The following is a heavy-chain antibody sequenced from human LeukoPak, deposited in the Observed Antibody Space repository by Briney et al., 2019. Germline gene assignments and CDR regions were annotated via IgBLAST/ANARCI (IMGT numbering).Heavy chain of an antibody. Sequence: GGSLRLSCAASGLTFSSYGMHWVRQAPGKGLEWVAFIRNDGLNKYYVDSVKGRFTLSRDNSKNTLYLKMNSLRGEDTAVYSCARGETARRGAFDYWGQGTLVTVSS. D-gene: IGHD3-10*01. CDR2: IRNDGLNK. CDR1: GLTFSSYG. V-gene: IGHV3-30*02. CDR3: ARGETARRGAFDY. J-gene: IGHJ4*02.